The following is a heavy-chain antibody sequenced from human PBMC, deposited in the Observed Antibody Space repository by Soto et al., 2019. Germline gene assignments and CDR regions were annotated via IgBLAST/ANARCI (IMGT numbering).Heavy chain of an antibody. CDR3: AKALITMITNPYYYGMDV. D-gene: IGHD3-22*01. CDR2: ISYDGSNK. V-gene: IGHV3-30*18. Sequence: GGSLRLSCAASGFTFSSYGMHWVRQAPGKGLEWVAVISYDGSNKYYADSVKGRFTISRDNSKNTLYLQMNSLRAEDTAVYYCAKALITMITNPYYYGMDVWGQGTTVTVSS. CDR1: GFTFSSYG. J-gene: IGHJ6*02.